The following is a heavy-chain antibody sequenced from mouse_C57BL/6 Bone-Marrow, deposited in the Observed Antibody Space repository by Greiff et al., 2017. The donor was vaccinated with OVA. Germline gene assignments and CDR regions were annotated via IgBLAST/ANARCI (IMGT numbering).Heavy chain of an antibody. J-gene: IGHJ4*01. CDR3: AREPHYYGSNYAMDY. CDR1: GYSITSGYY. D-gene: IGHD1-1*01. CDR2: ISYDGSN. V-gene: IGHV3-6*01. Sequence: DVKLMESGPGLVKPSQSLSLTCSVTGYSITSGYYWNWIRQFPGNKLEWMGYISYDGSNNYNPSLKNRISITRDTSKNQFFLKLNSVTTEDTATYYCAREPHYYGSNYAMDYWGQGTSVTVSS.